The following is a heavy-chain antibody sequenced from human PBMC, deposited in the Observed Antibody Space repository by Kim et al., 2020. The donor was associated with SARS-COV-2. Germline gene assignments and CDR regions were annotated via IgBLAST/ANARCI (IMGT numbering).Heavy chain of an antibody. CDR3: ARYPRVGVTAFDY. J-gene: IGHJ4*01. D-gene: IGHD3-22*01. Sequence: GGSLRLSCAASGFTFSAYWMTWVRQAPGKGLEWVADIDQDGSEENYVDSVKGRFTISRDNAKSSLSLQMNSLRAEDTAVYYCARYPRVGVTAFDYWGQGILVTVSS. CDR1: GFTFSAYW. V-gene: IGHV3-7*01. CDR2: IDQDGSEE.